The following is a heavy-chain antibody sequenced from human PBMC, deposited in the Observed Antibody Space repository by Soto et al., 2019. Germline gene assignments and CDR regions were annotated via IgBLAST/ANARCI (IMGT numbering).Heavy chain of an antibody. CDR1: GGSFSGYY. CDR3: ARGLRLGELSIPSYFDY. D-gene: IGHD3-16*02. J-gene: IGHJ4*02. CDR2: INHSGST. Sequence: SETLSLTCAVYGGSFSGYYWSWIRQPPGKGLEWIGEINHSGSTNYNPSLKSRVTISVDTSKNQFSLKLSSVTAADTAVYYCARGLRLGELSIPSYFDYWGQGTLVTVSS. V-gene: IGHV4-34*01.